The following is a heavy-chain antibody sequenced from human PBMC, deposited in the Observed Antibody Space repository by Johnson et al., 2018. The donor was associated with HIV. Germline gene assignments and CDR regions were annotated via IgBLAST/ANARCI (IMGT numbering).Heavy chain of an antibody. Sequence: QVQLVESGGGVVQPGRSLRLSCAASGFTFSSYAMHWVRQAPGKGLEWVAVISYDGSNKYYADSVKGRFTISRDTSKNTLYLQMNSLRAEDTAVYYCARDGGIGSTREDAFDIWGQGTIVIVSS. V-gene: IGHV3-30-3*01. CDR1: GFTFSSYA. CDR3: ARDGGIGSTREDAFDI. J-gene: IGHJ3*02. D-gene: IGHD2-2*01. CDR2: ISYDGSNK.